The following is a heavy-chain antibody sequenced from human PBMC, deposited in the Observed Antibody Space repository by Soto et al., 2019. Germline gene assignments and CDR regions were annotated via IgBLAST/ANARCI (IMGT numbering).Heavy chain of an antibody. CDR1: GGTFSSYT. Sequence: QVQLVQSGAEVKKPGSSVKVSCKASGGTFSSYTISWVRQAPGQGLEWMGRIIPILGIANYAQKFQGRVTVPAGKSASTAHMERGSLRSEDTAVYYCAREGEGWGYYDSSASLNWFDPWGQGTLVTVSS. D-gene: IGHD3-22*01. J-gene: IGHJ5*02. CDR3: AREGEGWGYYDSSASLNWFDP. V-gene: IGHV1-69*08. CDR2: IIPILGIA.